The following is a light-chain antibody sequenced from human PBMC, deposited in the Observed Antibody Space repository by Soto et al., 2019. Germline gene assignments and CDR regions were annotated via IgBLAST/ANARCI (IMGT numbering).Light chain of an antibody. CDR1: SSDVGGYNY. CDR3: SSYTSSNTVV. CDR2: DVS. Sequence: QSALTQPASVSGSPGQSITISCTGTSSDVGGYNYVSWYQQHPGKAPKLMIYDVSYRPSGVSDRFSGSKSGNTASLTISGLQADDEADYYCSSYTSSNTVVFGGGTKVTVL. V-gene: IGLV2-14*01. J-gene: IGLJ2*01.